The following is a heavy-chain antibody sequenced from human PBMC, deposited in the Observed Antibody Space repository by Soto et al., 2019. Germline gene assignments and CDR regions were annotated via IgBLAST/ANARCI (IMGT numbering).Heavy chain of an antibody. V-gene: IGHV1-2*02. CDR3: VRAQSRQLLLAWFDA. CDR2: IYPDTGGT. CDR1: GYTFIAHF. Sequence: QVQLVQSGAEVKKPGASVTVSCEASGYTFIAHFIHWVRQAPGQGLEWMGWIYPDTGGTNYAQKFRARVTMTRDTSVSTAYMEVNGLKSDDTAVYYCVRAQSRQLLLAWFDAWGQGTLVTVSS. J-gene: IGHJ5*02. D-gene: IGHD2-2*01.